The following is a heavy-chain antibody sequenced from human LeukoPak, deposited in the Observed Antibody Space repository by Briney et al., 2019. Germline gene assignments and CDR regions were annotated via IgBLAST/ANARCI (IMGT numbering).Heavy chain of an antibody. Sequence: PGGSLRLSCAASGFTFGDFALHWVRQAPGKGLEWVSGISWNSGDIGYADSVKGRFTISRDNAKNSLYLQMNSLRAEDTALYYCAKLYGYSYGYIDFWGQGTLVTVSS. CDR2: ISWNSGDI. D-gene: IGHD5-18*01. CDR3: AKLYGYSYGYIDF. CDR1: GFTFGDFA. V-gene: IGHV3-9*01. J-gene: IGHJ4*02.